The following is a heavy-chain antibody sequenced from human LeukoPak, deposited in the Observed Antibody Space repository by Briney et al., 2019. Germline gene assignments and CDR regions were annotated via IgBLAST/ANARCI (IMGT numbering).Heavy chain of an antibody. V-gene: IGHV1-8*01. CDR2: LNPNNGNT. D-gene: IGHD7-27*01. CDR3: ARESPLGYDAFDI. CDR1: GYTFTRYD. J-gene: IGHJ3*02. Sequence: APVKVSCKTSGYTFTRYDINWVRQASGQGLEWMGWLNPNNGNTGYAQNFQGRVTITRNTSIDTAYLELSSLRSDDTAVYYCARESPLGYDAFDIWGQGTTVTVSS.